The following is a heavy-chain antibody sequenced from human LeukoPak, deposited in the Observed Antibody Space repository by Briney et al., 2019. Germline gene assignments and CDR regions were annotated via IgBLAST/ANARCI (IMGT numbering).Heavy chain of an antibody. D-gene: IGHD3-16*02. CDR2: ISGIGTST. Sequence: PGGSLRLSCAASGFAFSSYGVSWVRQAPGKGLEWVSSISGIGTSTYYADSVKGRFTISRDNSKNTLYLQMNSLRAEDTAVYYCAKLMGSLDAWGSFRFSFDSWGQGTLVTVSS. CDR1: GFAFSSYG. V-gene: IGHV3-23*01. J-gene: IGHJ4*02. CDR3: AKLMGSLDAWGSFRFSFDS.